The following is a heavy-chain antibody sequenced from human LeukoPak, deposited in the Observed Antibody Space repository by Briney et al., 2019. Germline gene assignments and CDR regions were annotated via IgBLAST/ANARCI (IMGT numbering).Heavy chain of an antibody. J-gene: IGHJ4*02. V-gene: IGHV4-61*01. CDR1: GGSVSSGSYY. CDR3: VTMVPPQYSYGSSFDH. Sequence: SETLSLTCSVSGGSVSSGSYYWSWIRQPPGKGLEWIGYICYSGGTNYNPSLKSRVTISVDTSKNQVSLNLRSVTAADTAVYYCVTMVPPQYSYGSSFDHWGQGTLVTVCS. CDR2: ICYSGGT. D-gene: IGHD5-18*01.